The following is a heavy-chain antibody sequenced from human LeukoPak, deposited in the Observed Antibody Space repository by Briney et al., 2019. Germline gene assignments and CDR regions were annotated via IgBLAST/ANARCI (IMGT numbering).Heavy chain of an antibody. Sequence: GGSLRLSCAASGFTFSDYYMSWIRQAPGKGLEWVSVIYSGGSTYYADSVKGRFTISRDNSKNTLYLQMNSLRAEDTAVYYCARERRKLNWFDPWGQGTLVTVSS. CDR3: ARERRKLNWFDP. V-gene: IGHV3-66*01. CDR1: GFTFSDYY. D-gene: IGHD1-7*01. J-gene: IGHJ5*02. CDR2: IYSGGST.